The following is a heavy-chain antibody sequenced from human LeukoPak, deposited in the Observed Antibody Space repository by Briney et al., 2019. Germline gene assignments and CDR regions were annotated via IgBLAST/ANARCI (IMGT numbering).Heavy chain of an antibody. D-gene: IGHD1-14*01. CDR1: GFTVSSNY. J-gene: IGHJ4*02. Sequence: PGGSLRLSCAASGFTVSSNYMSWVRQAPGKGLEWVSVIYSGGSTYYADSVKGRFTISRDNSKNTLYLQMNSLRAEDTAVYYCARDTPTNRLAGGYDWGQGTLVTVSS. CDR3: ARDTPTNRLAGGYD. CDR2: IYSGGST. V-gene: IGHV3-53*01.